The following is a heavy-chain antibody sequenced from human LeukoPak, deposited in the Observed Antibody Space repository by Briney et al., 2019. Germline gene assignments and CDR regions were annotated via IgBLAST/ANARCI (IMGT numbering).Heavy chain of an antibody. D-gene: IGHD1-1*01. CDR2: ISSSSSYT. J-gene: IGHJ4*02. Sequence: GGSLRLSCAASGFTFSSYSMNWVRQAPGKGLEWVSSISSSSSYTYYADSVKGRFTISRDNAKNSLYLQMNSLRAEDTAVYYCARRVPPDSWGQGTLVTVSS. V-gene: IGHV3-21*01. CDR3: ARRVPPDS. CDR1: GFTFSSYS.